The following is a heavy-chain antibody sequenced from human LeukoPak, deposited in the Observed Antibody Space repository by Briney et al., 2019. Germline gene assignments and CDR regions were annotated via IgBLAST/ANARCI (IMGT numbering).Heavy chain of an antibody. CDR3: AKDWNMVRGVIPAYYYYYYMDV. V-gene: IGHV3-30*02. Sequence: GGSLRLSCAASGFTFSSYGMHWVRQAPGKGLEWVAFIRYDGSNKYYADSVKGRFTISRDNSKNTLYLQMNSLRAEDTAVYYCAKDWNMVRGVIPAYYYYYYMDVWGKGTTVTISS. CDR1: GFTFSSYG. D-gene: IGHD3-10*01. J-gene: IGHJ6*03. CDR2: IRYDGSNK.